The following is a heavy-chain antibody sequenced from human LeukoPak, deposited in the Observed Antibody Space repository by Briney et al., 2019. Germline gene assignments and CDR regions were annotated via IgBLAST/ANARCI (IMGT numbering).Heavy chain of an antibody. J-gene: IGHJ4*02. CDR1: GGSISSYY. CDR3: ASRRLYYDNSGYYFRSGKFDY. V-gene: IGHV4-34*01. Sequence: SETLSLTCTVSGGSISSYYWSWIRQTPGKGLEWIGEINDSGSTNYNPSLKSRVTISVDTSKNHFSLNLTSVTAADTAVYYCASRRLYYDNSGYYFRSGKFDYWGQGSLVTVSS. CDR2: INDSGST. D-gene: IGHD3-22*01.